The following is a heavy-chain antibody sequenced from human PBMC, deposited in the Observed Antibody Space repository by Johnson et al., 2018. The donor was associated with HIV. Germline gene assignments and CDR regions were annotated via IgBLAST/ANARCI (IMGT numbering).Heavy chain of an antibody. CDR3: AKDTGAFDI. Sequence: VQLVESGGGLVQPGRSLRLSCAASGFTFDDYAMHWVRHAPGKGLEWVSGIGWNSGNIVYADSVKGRFTISRDNAKNSLYLQLNSLRAEDTAFYYCAKDTGAFDIWGQGTMVTVSS. CDR2: IGWNSGNI. J-gene: IGHJ3*02. V-gene: IGHV3-9*01. CDR1: GFTFDDYA.